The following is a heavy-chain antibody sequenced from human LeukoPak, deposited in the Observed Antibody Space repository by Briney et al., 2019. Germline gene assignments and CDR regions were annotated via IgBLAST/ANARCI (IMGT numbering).Heavy chain of an antibody. V-gene: IGHV1-18*01. CDR1: GYTFTNYG. CDR2: ISGYNGDI. J-gene: IGHJ4*02. Sequence: SASVKVSCKASGYTFTNYGINWVRQAPGQGLEWMGWISGYNGDINYAQRLQGRVTMTTDTSTTTAYMELRSLSSDDTAVYYCARVLSREGYFDYWGQGTLVTVSS. D-gene: IGHD5-24*01. CDR3: ARVLSREGYFDY.